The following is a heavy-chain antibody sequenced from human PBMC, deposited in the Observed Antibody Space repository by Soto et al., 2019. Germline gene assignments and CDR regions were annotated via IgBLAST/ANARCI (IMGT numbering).Heavy chain of an antibody. CDR1: GFTFSSFA. CDR2: ISFNGLSQ. V-gene: IGHV3-30*03. J-gene: IGHJ3*01. D-gene: IGHD3-16*01. Sequence: QELLVESGGGVVQPGRSLRLSCAASGFTFSSFAMHWVRQAPGKGLEWVSVISFNGLSQFYPDSIRGRFTISRDNSKNTHYLQRDSMRRSNNAVYYCARGGRGLRGAFGVWGQGTEVSV. CDR3: ARGGRGLRGAFGV.